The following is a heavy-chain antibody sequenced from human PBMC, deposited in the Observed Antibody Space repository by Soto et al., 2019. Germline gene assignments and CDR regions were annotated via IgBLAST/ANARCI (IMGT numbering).Heavy chain of an antibody. CDR3: AKDRRAGGNSAFYFDF. V-gene: IGHV3-53*01. D-gene: IGHD3-16*01. CDR1: GFTVSSNY. J-gene: IGHJ4*02. CDR2: ISATGGGT. Sequence: GGSLRLSCAASGFTVSSNYMSWVRQAPGKGLEWVSVISATGGGTYYADSVKGRFTISRDNSHNTLYLQVHSLTAEDTAVYYCAKDRRAGGNSAFYFDFWGQGAQVTVSS.